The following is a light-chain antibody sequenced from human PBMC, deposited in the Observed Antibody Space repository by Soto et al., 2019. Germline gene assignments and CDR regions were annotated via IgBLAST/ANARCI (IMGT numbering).Light chain of an antibody. CDR1: SSDFGDDKY. Sequence: QSVLTRPASVSGSPGQSITVSCTGSSSDFGDDKYVSWYQQQPGKGPNLLIYGVNSRPSGISNRFSGSKSGNTASLTISGLQVEDEAEYFCGSFTTSRIWVFGGGTKVTVL. CDR3: GSFTTSRIWV. CDR2: GVN. V-gene: IGLV2-14*01. J-gene: IGLJ3*02.